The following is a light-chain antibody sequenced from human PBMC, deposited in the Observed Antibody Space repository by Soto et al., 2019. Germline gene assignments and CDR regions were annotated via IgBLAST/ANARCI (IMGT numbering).Light chain of an antibody. CDR2: EGS. CDR1: SSEVGSYNL. Sequence: QSVLTQPASVSGSPGQSITISCTGTSSEVGSYNLVSWNQQHPGKAPKLMIYEGSKRPSGVSNRFSGSKSGNTASLTISGLQAEDEADYYCCSYAGSSTFVVFGGGTKLTVL. CDR3: CSYAGSSTFVV. V-gene: IGLV2-23*03. J-gene: IGLJ2*01.